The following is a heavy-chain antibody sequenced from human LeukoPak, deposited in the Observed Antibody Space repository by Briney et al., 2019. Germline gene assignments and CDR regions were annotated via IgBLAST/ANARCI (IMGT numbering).Heavy chain of an antibody. V-gene: IGHV3-33*01. J-gene: IGHJ5*02. Sequence: PGRSLRLSCAASEFTFSSYGMHWVRQAPGKGLEWVAVIWYDGSNKYYADSVKGRFTISRDNSKNTLYLQMNSLRAEDTAVYYCAREVLEGYGGNLNWFDPWGQGTLLTVSS. CDR2: IWYDGSNK. CDR1: EFTFSSYG. D-gene: IGHD4-23*01. CDR3: AREVLEGYGGNLNWFDP.